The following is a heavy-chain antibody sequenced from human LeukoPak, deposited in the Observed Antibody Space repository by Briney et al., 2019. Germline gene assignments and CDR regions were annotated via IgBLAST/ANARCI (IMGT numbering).Heavy chain of an antibody. V-gene: IGHV1-18*01. CDR3: ARDKDRPYGSSANWFDP. D-gene: IGHD3-22*01. CDR1: GYTFTSYG. CDR2: ISAYNGNT. J-gene: IGHJ5*02. Sequence: ASVKVSCKASGYTFTSYGISWVRQAPGQGLEWMGWISAYNGNTNYAQKLQGRVTMTTDTSTSTAYMELRSLRSDDTAVYYCARDKDRPYGSSANWFDPWGQGTLVTVSS.